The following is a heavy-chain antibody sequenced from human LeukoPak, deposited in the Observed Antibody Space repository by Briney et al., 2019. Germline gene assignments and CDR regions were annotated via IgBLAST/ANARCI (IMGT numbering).Heavy chain of an antibody. Sequence: GGSLRLSCAASGFTFSSYWMHWVRQAPGKGLVWVSRINSDGSSTSYADSVEGRFTISRDNAKNTLYLQMNSLRAEDTAVYYCAGLYSSSQFDYWGQGTLVTVSS. J-gene: IGHJ4*02. CDR3: AGLYSSSQFDY. V-gene: IGHV3-74*01. D-gene: IGHD6-13*01. CDR2: INSDGSST. CDR1: GFTFSSYW.